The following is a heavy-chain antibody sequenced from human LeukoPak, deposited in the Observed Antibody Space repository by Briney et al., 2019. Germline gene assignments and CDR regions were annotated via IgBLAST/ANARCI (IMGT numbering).Heavy chain of an antibody. CDR3: ARFRGFYYGLDL. CDR2: IKNKANGYTT. CDR1: GSTFSDHY. Sequence: PWGSLRLSCAASGSTFSDHYMDWVRQAPGKGLEWVGHIKNKANGYTTEYAASVKGRFTISRDDSKNSLFLQMNSLKTDDTAVYYCARFRGFYYGLDLWGPGTMVIVSS. D-gene: IGHD3-10*01. J-gene: IGHJ6*02. V-gene: IGHV3-72*01.